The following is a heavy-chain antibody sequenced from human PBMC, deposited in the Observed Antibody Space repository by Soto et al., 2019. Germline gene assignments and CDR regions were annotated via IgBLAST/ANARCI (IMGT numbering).Heavy chain of an antibody. Sequence: GGSLRLSCAASGFTFSSYAMSWVRQAPGKGLEWVSAISGSGGSTYYADSVKGRFTISRDNSKNTLYLQMNSLRAEDTAVYYCASSRAEDSYYYYYYMDVWGKGTTVTVSS. CDR2: ISGSGGST. J-gene: IGHJ6*03. CDR1: GFTFSSYA. V-gene: IGHV3-23*01. D-gene: IGHD6-6*01. CDR3: ASSRAEDSYYYYYYMDV.